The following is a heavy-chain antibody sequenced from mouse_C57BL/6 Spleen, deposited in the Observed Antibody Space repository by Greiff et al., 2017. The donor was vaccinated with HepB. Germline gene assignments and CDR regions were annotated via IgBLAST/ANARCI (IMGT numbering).Heavy chain of an antibody. D-gene: IGHD3-2*02. CDR1: GFTFSSYA. CDR2: ISSGGDYI. CDR3: TRDSSGVFDY. Sequence: DVMLVESGEGLVKPGGSLKLSCAASGFTFSSYAMSWVRQTPEKRLEWVAYISSGGDYIYYADTVKGRFTISRDNARNTLYLQMSSLKSEDTAMYYCTRDSSGVFDYWGQGTTLTVSS. J-gene: IGHJ2*01. V-gene: IGHV5-9-1*02.